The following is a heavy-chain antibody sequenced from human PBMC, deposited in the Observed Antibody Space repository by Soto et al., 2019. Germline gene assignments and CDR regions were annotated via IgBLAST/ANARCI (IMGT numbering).Heavy chain of an antibody. CDR3: AWDVGYCWGGRSCIKIDF. CDR1: GYTFSCYG. J-gene: IGHJ4*02. CDR2: ISANSGDT. V-gene: IGHV1-18*01. Sequence: QVQLVQSGAEVKKPGASVRVSCKASGYTFSCYGFSWVRQAPGQGLEWLGWISANSGDTNSAQKFQGRVTLTIDRSTSTAEKTLRCLSSDDTAICSGAWDVGYCWGGRSCIKIDFWGPGTAVTVSS. D-gene: IGHD2-8*02.